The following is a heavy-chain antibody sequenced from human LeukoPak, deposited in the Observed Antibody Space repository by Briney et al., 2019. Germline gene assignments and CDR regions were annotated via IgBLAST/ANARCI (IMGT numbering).Heavy chain of an antibody. CDR1: GFTFRNHA. D-gene: IGHD1-26*01. V-gene: IGHV3-23*01. CDR3: AKDRGMVGASVRAFDY. J-gene: IGHJ4*02. CDR2: ISGSGETT. Sequence: PGGSLRLSCAASGFTFRNHAMNWVRQAPGKGLEWVSVISGSGETTYYADSVKGRFTISRDNSQNTLYPQMSSLRGEDTALYYCAKDRGMVGASVRAFDYWGQGTLVTVSS.